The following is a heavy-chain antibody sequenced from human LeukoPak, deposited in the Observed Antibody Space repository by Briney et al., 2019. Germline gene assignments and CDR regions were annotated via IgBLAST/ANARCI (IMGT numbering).Heavy chain of an antibody. V-gene: IGHV4-39*01. D-gene: IGHD2/OR15-2a*01. CDR2: IYDSGNE. J-gene: IGHJ6*03. Sequence: SETLSLTCTVSGGSISTSAFYWGWIRQPPGKGLEWIGSIYDSGNEFCNPSLKRRVTISADTSKNQFSLKLNSVTAADTAMYYCARQISDYYYYYMDVWGEGITVTVSS. CDR3: ARQISDYYYYYMDV. CDR1: GGSISTSAFY.